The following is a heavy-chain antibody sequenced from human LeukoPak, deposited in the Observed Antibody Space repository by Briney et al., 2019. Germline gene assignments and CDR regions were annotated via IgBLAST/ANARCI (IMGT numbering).Heavy chain of an antibody. Sequence: GGSLRLSCAASGFTFSSYSMNWVRQAPGKGLEWVSSISSSSSYIYYADSVKGRFTISRDNAKNSLYLQMNSLRAEDTAVYYCARDDGIAVAGTDPFDYWGQGTLVTVSS. V-gene: IGHV3-21*01. D-gene: IGHD6-19*01. CDR2: ISSSSSYI. CDR3: ARDDGIAVAGTDPFDY. J-gene: IGHJ4*02. CDR1: GFTFSSYS.